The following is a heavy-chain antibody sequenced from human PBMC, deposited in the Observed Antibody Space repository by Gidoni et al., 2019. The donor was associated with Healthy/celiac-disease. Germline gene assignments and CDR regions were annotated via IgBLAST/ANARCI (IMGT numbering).Heavy chain of an antibody. V-gene: IGHV1-2*06. D-gene: IGHD2-15*01. CDR1: GYTFTGYY. Sequence: QVQLVQSGAEVQKPGASVQVSCKASGYTFTGYYMHWVRQAPGQGLEWMGRINPNSGGTNYAQKFQGRVTMTRDTSISTAYMELSRLRSDDTAVYYCALVVVVAATGWFDPWGQGTLVTVSS. CDR2: INPNSGGT. CDR3: ALVVVVAATGWFDP. J-gene: IGHJ5*02.